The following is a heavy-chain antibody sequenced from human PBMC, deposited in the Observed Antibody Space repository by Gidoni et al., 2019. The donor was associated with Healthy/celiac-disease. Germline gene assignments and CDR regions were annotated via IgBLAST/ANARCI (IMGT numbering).Heavy chain of an antibody. Sequence: QVQLVQSGAEVKKPGASVKVSFKASGYTFTSYYMHWLRQAPGQGLAWMGIINPSGGSTSYAQKFQGRVTMTRDTSTSTVYMELSSLRSEDTAVYYCARGITIFGVVLNYFDYWGQGTLVTVSA. CDR1: GYTFTSYY. V-gene: IGHV1-46*03. J-gene: IGHJ4*02. CDR2: INPSGGST. CDR3: ARGITIFGVVLNYFDY. D-gene: IGHD3-3*01.